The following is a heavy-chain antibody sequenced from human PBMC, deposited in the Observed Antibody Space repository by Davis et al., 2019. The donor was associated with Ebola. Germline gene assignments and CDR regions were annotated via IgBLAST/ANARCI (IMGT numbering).Heavy chain of an antibody. J-gene: IGHJ4*02. V-gene: IGHV7-4-1*02. Sequence: ASVKVSCKASGYTFTSYAMNWVRQAPGQGLEWMGWIKTDTRNPTYGQGFTGRFVFSLDTSVSTAYLQISSLKAEDTAVYYCARAQYCSAGSCYSTYWGQGTLVTVSS. D-gene: IGHD2-15*01. CDR1: GYTFTSYA. CDR2: IKTDTRNP. CDR3: ARAQYCSAGSCYSTY.